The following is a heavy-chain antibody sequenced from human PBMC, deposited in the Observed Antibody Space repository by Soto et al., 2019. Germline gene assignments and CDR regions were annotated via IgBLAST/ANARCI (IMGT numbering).Heavy chain of an antibody. CDR2: IYHSGST. CDR1: SGSISTITW. CDR3: ARDLGSCSSTSCRPFDY. Sequence: QVQLRESGPGLVKTSGTLSLTCAVSSGSISTITWWSWVRQPPGKGLQWIGEIYHSGSTNYNPSLKSRVTISVDKSKNQFSLELSSVTAADTAVYYCARDLGSCSSTSCRPFDYWGQGTLVTVSS. J-gene: IGHJ4*02. D-gene: IGHD2-2*03. V-gene: IGHV4-4*02.